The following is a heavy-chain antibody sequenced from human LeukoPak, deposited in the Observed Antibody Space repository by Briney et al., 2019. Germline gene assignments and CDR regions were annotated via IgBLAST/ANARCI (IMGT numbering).Heavy chain of an antibody. Sequence: SETLSLTCAVYGGSFSGYYWSWIRQPPGKGLEWIGEINHSGSTNYNPSLKSRVTISVDTSKNQFSLKLSPVTAADTAVYYCAVDVAGTIWFDPWGQGTLVTVSS. CDR1: GGSFSGYY. V-gene: IGHV4-34*01. CDR3: AVDVAGTIWFDP. CDR2: INHSGST. D-gene: IGHD6-19*01. J-gene: IGHJ5*02.